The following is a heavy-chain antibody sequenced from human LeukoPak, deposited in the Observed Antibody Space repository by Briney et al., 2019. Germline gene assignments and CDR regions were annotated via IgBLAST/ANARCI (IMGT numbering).Heavy chain of an antibody. Sequence: SETLSLTCTVSGGSISSYYWSWIRQPPGKGLEWIGYIYYSGSTNYNPSLKSRVTILVDTSKNQLSLKLSSVTAADTAVYYCARLLGFWSGYYQYYGMDVWGQGTTVTVSS. J-gene: IGHJ6*02. CDR1: GGSISSYY. V-gene: IGHV4-59*01. CDR3: ARLLGFWSGYYQYYGMDV. CDR2: IYYSGST. D-gene: IGHD3-3*01.